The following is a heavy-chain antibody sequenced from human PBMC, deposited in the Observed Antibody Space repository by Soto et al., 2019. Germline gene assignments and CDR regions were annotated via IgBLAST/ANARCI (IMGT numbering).Heavy chain of an antibody. V-gene: IGHV1-69*02. J-gene: IGHJ4*02. Sequence: QVHLVQSGAEVKKTGSSVKVSCKASGGTFSVYTINWVRQDPGQGLEWMGRIVPILGIPKYAQKFQGRVTITADKATGTPYMELRSLRSEDTAVYYCAAWYGDHSYLGQGTLVTVSS. D-gene: IGHD4-17*01. CDR3: AAWYGDHSY. CDR2: IVPILGIP. CDR1: GGTFSVYT.